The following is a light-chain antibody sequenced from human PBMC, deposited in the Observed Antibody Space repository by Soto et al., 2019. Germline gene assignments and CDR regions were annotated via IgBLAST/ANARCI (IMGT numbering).Light chain of an antibody. Sequence: DIQMTQSPSVLSASVGDRVTITCRASQTINNWLAWFQQKPGKAPKLLIYKASTLKSGVPSRFSGSGSGTEFTLTISSLQPDDFATYYCQQYNTYSPERTFGQGTKVDIK. CDR3: QQYNTYSPERT. J-gene: IGKJ1*01. V-gene: IGKV1-5*03. CDR1: QTINNW. CDR2: KAS.